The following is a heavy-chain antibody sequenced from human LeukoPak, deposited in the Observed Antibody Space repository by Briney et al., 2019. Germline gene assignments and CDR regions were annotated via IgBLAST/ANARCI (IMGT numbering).Heavy chain of an antibody. CDR1: GGSISGYY. CDR2: IYYSGST. CDR3: ARLDTIFGVAKGFDY. J-gene: IGHJ4*02. Sequence: PSETLSLTCTVSGGSISGYYWSWIRQPPGKGLEYIGYIYYSGSTNYSPSLQSRVTISVDTSKHQFSLKLSSVTAADTAVYYCARLDTIFGVAKGFDYWGQGALVTVSS. D-gene: IGHD3-3*01. V-gene: IGHV4-59*01.